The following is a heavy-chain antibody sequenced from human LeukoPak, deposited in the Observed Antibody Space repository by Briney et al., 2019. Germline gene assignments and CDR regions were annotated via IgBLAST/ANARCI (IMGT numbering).Heavy chain of an antibody. CDR1: VFTFSSYG. V-gene: IGHV3-30*18. CDR3: AKDRVTMVRGVNYYGMDV. D-gene: IGHD3-10*01. Sequence: GGSLRLSCAASVFTFSSYGMHWVRQAPGKGLEWVAVISYDGSNKYYADSVKGRFTISRDNSKNTLYLQMNSLRAEDTAVYYCAKDRVTMVRGVNYYGMDVWGKGTTVTVSS. J-gene: IGHJ6*04. CDR2: ISYDGSNK.